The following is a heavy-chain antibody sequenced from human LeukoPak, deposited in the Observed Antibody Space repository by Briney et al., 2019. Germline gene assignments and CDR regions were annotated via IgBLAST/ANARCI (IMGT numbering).Heavy chain of an antibody. D-gene: IGHD5/OR15-5a*01. CDR2: ISYDGSNK. V-gene: IGHV3-30*18. CDR1: GFTFSSYG. CDR3: AKDLLSIGPIDY. Sequence: GRSLRLSCAAPGFTFSSYGMHWVRQAPGKGLEWVAVISYDGSNKYYADSVKGRFTISRDNSKNTLYLQMNSLRAEDTAVYYCAKDLLSIGPIDYWGQGTLVTVSS. J-gene: IGHJ4*02.